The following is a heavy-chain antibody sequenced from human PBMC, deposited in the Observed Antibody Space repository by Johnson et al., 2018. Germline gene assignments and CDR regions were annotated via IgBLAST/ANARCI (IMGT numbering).Heavy chain of an antibody. V-gene: IGHV3-9*01. Sequence: EVQLVETGGGLVQPGRSLRLSCGASGFSLDGYAMHWVRQAPGKGLEWVSGISWNGGTVGYADSVKGRFTISRDNVKNFLYLQMKSLGPEDTALYYCTKDEGGSNAGYFQHWGQGTLVIVSS. CDR3: TKDEGGSNAGYFQH. D-gene: IGHD2-8*01. J-gene: IGHJ1*01. CDR2: ISWNGGTV. CDR1: GFSLDGYA.